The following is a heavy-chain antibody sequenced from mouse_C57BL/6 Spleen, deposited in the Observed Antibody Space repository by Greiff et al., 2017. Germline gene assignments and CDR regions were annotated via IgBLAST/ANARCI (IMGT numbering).Heavy chain of an antibody. CDR1: GYTFTSYW. CDR3: ARGWDEDYAMDY. D-gene: IGHD4-1*01. J-gene: IGHJ4*01. V-gene: IGHV1-55*01. Sequence: QVQLQQPGAELVKPGASVTMSCKASGYTFTSYWITWVKQRPGQGLEWIGDLYPGSGSTNYNEKFKSKATLTVDTSSSTAYMQLSSLTSEDAAVYYCARGWDEDYAMDYWGQGTSVTVSS. CDR2: LYPGSGST.